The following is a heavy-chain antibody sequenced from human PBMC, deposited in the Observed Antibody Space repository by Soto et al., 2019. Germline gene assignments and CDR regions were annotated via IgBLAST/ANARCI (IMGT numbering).Heavy chain of an antibody. CDR3: ARVPSPFDYYYAMDV. CDR1: GDSISSGNKY. Sequence: SETLSLTCTVSGDSISSGNKYWSWIRQPPGKGLEWIGYIFSSGTTYYNPSLKSRLTMSLDASQNQFSLKLNSLTDADTAVYFCARVPSPFDYYYAMDVWGQGTTVTVSS. D-gene: IGHD3-16*01. CDR2: IFSSGTT. V-gene: IGHV4-30-4*01. J-gene: IGHJ6*02.